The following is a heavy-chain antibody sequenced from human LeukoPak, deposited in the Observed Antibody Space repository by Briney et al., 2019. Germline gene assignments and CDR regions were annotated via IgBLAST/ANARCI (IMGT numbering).Heavy chain of an antibody. Sequence: PSETLSLTCTVSGGSISSSSYYWGWIRQPPGKGLEWIGSIYYSGSTYYNPSLKSRVTISVDTSKNQFSLKLSSVTAADTAVYYCARDCSGYSYGYFYYYYYMDVWGKGTTVTVSS. D-gene: IGHD5-18*01. J-gene: IGHJ6*03. CDR2: IYYSGST. CDR1: GGSISSSSYY. V-gene: IGHV4-39*07. CDR3: ARDCSGYSYGYFYYYYYMDV.